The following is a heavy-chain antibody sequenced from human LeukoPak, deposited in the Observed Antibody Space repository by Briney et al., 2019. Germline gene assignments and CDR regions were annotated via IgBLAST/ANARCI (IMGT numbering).Heavy chain of an antibody. CDR2: INHSGST. D-gene: IGHD5-24*01. V-gene: IGHV4-34*01. Sequence: SETLSLTCAVYGGSFSGYYWSWIRQPPGKGLEWIGEINHSGSTNYNPSLKSRVTISVDTSKNQFSLKLSSVTAADTAVYYCARGENAFDIWGQGTMVTVSS. CDR3: ARGENAFDI. CDR1: GGSFSGYY. J-gene: IGHJ3*02.